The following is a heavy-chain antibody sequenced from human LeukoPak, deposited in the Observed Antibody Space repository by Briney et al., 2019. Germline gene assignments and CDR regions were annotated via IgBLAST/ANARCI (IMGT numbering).Heavy chain of an antibody. D-gene: IGHD3-16*02. Sequence: PGRSLRLSCAASGFTFSSYAMSWVRQAPGKGLEWVSAISGSGGSTYYADSVKGRFTISRDNSKNTLYLQMNSLRAEDTAVYYCAKTITFGGVIDNIDYWGQGTLVTVSS. CDR1: GFTFSSYA. V-gene: IGHV3-23*01. J-gene: IGHJ4*02. CDR2: ISGSGGST. CDR3: AKTITFGGVIDNIDY.